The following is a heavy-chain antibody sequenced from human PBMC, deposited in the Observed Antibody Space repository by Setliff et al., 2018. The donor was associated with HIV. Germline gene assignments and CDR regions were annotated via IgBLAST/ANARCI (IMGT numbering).Heavy chain of an antibody. Sequence: SETLSLTCLVSGDSMIPHYWSWIRQPPGRGLEWIGYISNYGSPSYSPSLESRVTISLDRSKTQFSLKLSSVTAADTAVYYCARSPLYSGYERYYFDYWGQGTLVTVSS. CDR2: ISNYGSP. V-gene: IGHV4-59*11. CDR3: ARSPLYSGYERYYFDY. J-gene: IGHJ4*02. D-gene: IGHD5-12*01. CDR1: GDSMIPHY.